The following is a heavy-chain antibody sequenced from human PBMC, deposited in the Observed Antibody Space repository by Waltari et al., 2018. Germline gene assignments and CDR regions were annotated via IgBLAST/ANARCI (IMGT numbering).Heavy chain of an antibody. Sequence: QVQLQESGPGLVKPSETLSLTCAVSGDSVDSYWWSWIRQPPGKGLEWIGDLYNRGSTNSNPYLLSRATRSVETSKNFFSLSVTSVTAADTAVFYCARVRSSGSYYYFDYWGQGILVTVSS. J-gene: IGHJ4*02. CDR2: LYNRGST. CDR1: GDSVDSYW. V-gene: IGHV4-59*02. D-gene: IGHD1-26*01. CDR3: ARVRSSGSYYYFDY.